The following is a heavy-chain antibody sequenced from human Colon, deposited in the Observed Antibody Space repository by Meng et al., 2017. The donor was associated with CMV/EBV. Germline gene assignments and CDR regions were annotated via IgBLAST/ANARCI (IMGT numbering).Heavy chain of an antibody. CDR2: IYPADSDT. CDR1: GFTFRDHW. D-gene: IGHD3-16*01. Sequence: KVSCKGSGFTFRDHWIAWVRQTPGKGLEWIGIIYPADSDTRYSPSFQGQVTISADKSINTAYLQWKSLKASDSAMYYCTRGGLADFDFWGQGTQVTVSS. CDR3: TRGGLADFDF. J-gene: IGHJ4*02. V-gene: IGHV5-51*01.